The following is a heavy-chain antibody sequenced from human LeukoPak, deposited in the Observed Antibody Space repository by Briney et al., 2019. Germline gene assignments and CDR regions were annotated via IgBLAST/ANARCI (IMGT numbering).Heavy chain of an antibody. CDR2: IISNGGAT. CDR3: ARGALPRNRLQNWFDP. V-gene: IGHV3-64*02. D-gene: IGHD1-26*01. Sequence: GGSLRLSCAASGFTFRDYGMHWVRQAPGKGLEYISGIISNGGATYYADSVKGRFTVSRDNSKNTVFLEMGSLRVEDMAVYYCARGALPRNRLQNWFDPWGQGALVIVSS. J-gene: IGHJ5*02. CDR1: GFTFRDYG.